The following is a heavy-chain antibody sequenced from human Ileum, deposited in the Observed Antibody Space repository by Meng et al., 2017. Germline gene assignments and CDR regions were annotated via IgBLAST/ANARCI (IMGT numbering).Heavy chain of an antibody. CDR3: ARVYTGIAGKGSDY. D-gene: IGHD2-2*02. Sequence: GGSLRLSCVASGFTFSSYEMSWVRQAPGKGLEWVSYISGYGIKRDYADAVKGRFTNSRDNTKNSVYLKMNSLRIEDTAVYYCARVYTGIAGKGSDYWGQGTVVTVSS. J-gene: IGHJ4*02. V-gene: IGHV3-48*03. CDR2: ISGYGIKR. CDR1: GFTFSSYE.